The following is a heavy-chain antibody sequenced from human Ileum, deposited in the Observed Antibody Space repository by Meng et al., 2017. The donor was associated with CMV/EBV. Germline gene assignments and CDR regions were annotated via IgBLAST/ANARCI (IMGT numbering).Heavy chain of an antibody. CDR3: ARLDWNGAGYFDY. CDR1: GGSISSSSYY. V-gene: IGHV4-39*01. D-gene: IGHD1-1*01. Sequence: SETLSLTCTVSGGSISSSSYYWGWIRQPPGKGLEWIGSIYYSGSTYYNPSLKSRVTISVDTSKNQFSLKLSSVTAADTAVYYCARLDWNGAGYFDYWGQGTQVTVSS. CDR2: IYYSGST. J-gene: IGHJ4*01.